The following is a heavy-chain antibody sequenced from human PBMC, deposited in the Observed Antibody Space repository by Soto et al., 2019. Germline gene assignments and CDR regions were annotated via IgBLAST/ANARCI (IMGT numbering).Heavy chain of an antibody. Sequence: QVQLVESGGGVVQPGRSLRLSCAASGFTFSSYAMHWVRQAPGKGLEWVAVISYDGSNKYYADSVKGRFTISRDNSKNTLYLQMNSLRAEDTAVYYCARAIVVPAAVPGLFDYWGHGTLVTVSS. CDR2: ISYDGSNK. V-gene: IGHV3-30-3*01. CDR1: GFTFSSYA. D-gene: IGHD2-2*01. J-gene: IGHJ4*01. CDR3: ARAIVVPAAVPGLFDY.